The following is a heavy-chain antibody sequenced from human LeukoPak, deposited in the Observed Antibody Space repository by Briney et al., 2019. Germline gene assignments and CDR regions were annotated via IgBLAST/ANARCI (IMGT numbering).Heavy chain of an antibody. Sequence: RGFLSLSCAASGFTFSSNGMHCVRHPPGQGLEWAAVISYDGSNKYYADSVKGRFTISRDNSKNTLYLQMNSLRAEDTAVYYCAKGPKSPSPLYGMDVWAKGPRSPSP. D-gene: IGHD2-2*01. CDR2: ISYDGSNK. CDR3: AKGPKSPSPLYGMDV. V-gene: IGHV3-30*18. J-gene: IGHJ6*02. CDR1: GFTFSSNG.